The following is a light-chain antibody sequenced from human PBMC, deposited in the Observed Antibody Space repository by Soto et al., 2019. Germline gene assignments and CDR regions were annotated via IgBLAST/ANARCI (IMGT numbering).Light chain of an antibody. CDR1: QTVTNS. Sequence: IVLTQSPATLSLSPGERATLSCRASQTVTNSLAWYQQKPGQAPRLLVYDASNRDTGIPTRFSGSGSGTEFTLTISSLQPDDFATYFCQQYNSYPLTFGGGTKVDIK. CDR3: QQYNSYPLT. J-gene: IGKJ4*01. CDR2: DAS. V-gene: IGKV3-11*01.